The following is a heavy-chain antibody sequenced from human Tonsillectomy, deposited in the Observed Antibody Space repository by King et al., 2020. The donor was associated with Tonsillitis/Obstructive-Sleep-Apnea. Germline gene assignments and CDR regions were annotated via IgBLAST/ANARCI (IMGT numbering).Heavy chain of an antibody. V-gene: IGHV3-11*05. J-gene: IGHJ4*02. CDR2: ISISSSYT. CDR1: GFTFSDYY. D-gene: IGHD6-19*01. CDR3: ARARAVAAPLDY. Sequence: VQLVESGGGLVKPGGCLRLSCTASGFTFSDYYMSWIRQAPGKGLEWLSYISISSSYTNYTDSVKGRFTISRDNAKNSLYLQMNSLRAADTAVYYCARARAVAAPLDYWGQGTLVTVSS.